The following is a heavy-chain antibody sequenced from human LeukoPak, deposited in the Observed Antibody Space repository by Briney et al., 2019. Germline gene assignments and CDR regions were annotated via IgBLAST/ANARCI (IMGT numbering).Heavy chain of an antibody. Sequence: PGGSLRLSCAAPGFTFSSYDMTWVRQTPGKGLEWVALISRSGGTTYYADSVKGRFTISRDNSKNTLYLQMNSLRAEDTAEYYCAKRGGTESFYYYYYMDVWGKGTTVTVSS. CDR2: ISRSGGTT. J-gene: IGHJ6*03. CDR3: AKRGGTESFYYYYYMDV. D-gene: IGHD2-15*01. V-gene: IGHV3-23*01. CDR1: GFTFSSYD.